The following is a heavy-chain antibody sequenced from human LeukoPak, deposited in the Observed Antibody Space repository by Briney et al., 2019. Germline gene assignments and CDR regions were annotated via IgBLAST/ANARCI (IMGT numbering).Heavy chain of an antibody. V-gene: IGHV4-4*09. CDR1: GDSISSYY. CDR3: ARFTITATGTFDY. D-gene: IGHD6-13*01. Sequence: SETLSLTCTVSGDSISSYYWNWIRQPPGKGLEWIGYIYTSGSTNYNPSLRSRVTISVDTSKNQFSLKLNSVTAADTAVYYCARFTITATGTFDYWGQGTLVTVSS. CDR2: IYTSGST. J-gene: IGHJ4*02.